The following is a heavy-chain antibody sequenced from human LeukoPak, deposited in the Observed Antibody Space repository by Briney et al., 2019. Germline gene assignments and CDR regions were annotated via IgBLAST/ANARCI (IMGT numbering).Heavy chain of an antibody. CDR2: ISYDGSNK. Sequence: GRSLRLSCAASGFTFSSYAMHWVRQAPGKGLEWVAVISYDGSNKYYADSVKGRFTISRDNSKNTLYLQMNSLRAEDTAVYYCAAGVAVAGMHPFYYYYHGMDVWGQGTTVTVSS. V-gene: IGHV3-30-3*01. CDR1: GFTFSSYA. J-gene: IGHJ6*02. D-gene: IGHD6-19*01. CDR3: AAGVAVAGMHPFYYYYHGMDV.